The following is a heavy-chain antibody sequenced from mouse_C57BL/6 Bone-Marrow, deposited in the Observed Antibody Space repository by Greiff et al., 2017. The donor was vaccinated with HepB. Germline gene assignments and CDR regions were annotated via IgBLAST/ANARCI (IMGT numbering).Heavy chain of an antibody. CDR3: ARSYDRFMDY. D-gene: IGHD2-12*01. Sequence: VHVKQSGPVLVKPGASVKMSCKASGYTFTDYYMNWVKQSHGKSLEWIGVINPYNGGTSYNQKFKGKATLTVDKSSSTAYMELNSLTSEDSAVYYFARSYDRFMDYWGQGTSVTVSS. J-gene: IGHJ4*01. V-gene: IGHV1-19*01. CDR2: INPYNGGT. CDR1: GYTFTDYY.